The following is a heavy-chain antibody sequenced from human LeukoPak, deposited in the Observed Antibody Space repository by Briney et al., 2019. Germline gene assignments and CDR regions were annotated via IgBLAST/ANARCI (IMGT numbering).Heavy chain of an antibody. CDR3: ATTYDILTGTYDY. J-gene: IGHJ4*02. V-gene: IGHV4-59*08. D-gene: IGHD3-9*01. CDR1: GGSISSYY. CDR2: IYYSGST. Sequence: SETLSLTCTVSGGSISSYYWSWIRQPAGKGLEWIGYIYYSGSTNYNPSLKSRVTISVDTSKNQFSLKLSSVTAADTAVYYCATTYDILTGTYDYWGQGTLVTVSS.